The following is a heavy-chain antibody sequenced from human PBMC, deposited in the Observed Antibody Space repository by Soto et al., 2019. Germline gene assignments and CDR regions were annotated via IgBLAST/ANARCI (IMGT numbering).Heavy chain of an antibody. J-gene: IGHJ6*02. CDR2: ISWNSDIR. V-gene: IGHV3-9*01. CDR1: GFTFEDSV. D-gene: IGHD3-3*01. Sequence: EGQLVESGGGLVQPGRSLRLSCAASGFTFEDSVMHWVRQAPGKGLEWVSGISWNSDIRAYADSVKGRFTISRDNAKDSVYLQMSSLRAEDTALYYCAKDMAHYDVWGNNERALDVWGQGTTVIVSS. CDR3: AKDMAHYDVWGNNERALDV.